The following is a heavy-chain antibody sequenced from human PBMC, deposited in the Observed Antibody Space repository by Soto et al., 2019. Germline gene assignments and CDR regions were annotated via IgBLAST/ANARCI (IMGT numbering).Heavy chain of an antibody. V-gene: IGHV4-30-4*01. CDR3: DRGYGPLGAGAFDI. CDR1: GGSISSGDYY. J-gene: IGHJ3*02. Sequence: SETLSLTCTVSGGSISSGDYYWSWIRQPPGKGLEWIGYIYYSGSTYYNPSLKSRVTISVDTSKNQFSLKLSSVTAADTAVYYCDRGYGPLGAGAFDIWGQGTMVTVSS. CDR2: IYYSGST. D-gene: IGHD1-20*01.